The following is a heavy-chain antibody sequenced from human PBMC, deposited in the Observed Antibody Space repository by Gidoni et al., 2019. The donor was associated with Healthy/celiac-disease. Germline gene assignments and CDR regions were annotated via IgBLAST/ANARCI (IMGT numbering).Heavy chain of an antibody. D-gene: IGHD6-19*01. CDR3: ARGPGGSGWNWFDP. V-gene: IGHV1-3*01. J-gene: IGHJ5*02. Sequence: QVQLVQSGPEVQKPGASVTVSCKASGYTFTSYAMHWVRQAPGQRLEWMGWINAGNGNTKYSQKFQGRVTITRDTSASTAYMELSSLRSEDTAVYYCARGPGGSGWNWFDPWGQGTLVTVSS. CDR1: GYTFTSYA. CDR2: INAGNGNT.